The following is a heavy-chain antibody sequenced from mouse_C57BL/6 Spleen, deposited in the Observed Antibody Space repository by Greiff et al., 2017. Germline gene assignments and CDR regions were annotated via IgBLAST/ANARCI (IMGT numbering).Heavy chain of an antibody. D-gene: IGHD1-1*01. CDR1: GFTFSDYY. CDR3: ARGDYGSSGGFDY. J-gene: IGHJ2*01. V-gene: IGHV5-16*01. Sequence: EVQLVESEGGLVQPGSSMKLSCTASGFTFSDYYMAWVRQVPEKGLEWVANINYDGSSTYYLDSLKSRFIISRDNAKNILYLQMSSLKSEDTATYYCARGDYGSSGGFDYWGQGTTLTVSS. CDR2: INYDGSST.